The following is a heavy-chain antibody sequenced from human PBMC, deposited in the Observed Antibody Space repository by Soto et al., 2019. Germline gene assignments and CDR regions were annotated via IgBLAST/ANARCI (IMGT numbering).Heavy chain of an antibody. CDR1: GGAIISDY. J-gene: IGHJ4*02. CDR3: ERVLSGTSLFDY. V-gene: IGHV4-59*01. Sequence: XATLSLPCTVSGGAIISDYWSWIRQPPGKGLEWIGYISYSGSTNYNPSLKSLATISVDTSKNQFSLKLSSVTAADTAVYYCERVLSGTSLFDYWGQATLVTVYS. CDR2: ISYSGST. D-gene: IGHD1-26*01.